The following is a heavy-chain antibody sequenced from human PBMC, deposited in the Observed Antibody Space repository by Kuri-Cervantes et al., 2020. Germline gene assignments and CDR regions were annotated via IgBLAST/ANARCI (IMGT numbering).Heavy chain of an antibody. Sequence: SETLSLTCAVSGGSTGSYYWSWIRQPAGKGLEWIGRIYTSGSTNYNPSLKSRVTISVDKSKNQFSLKLSSVTAADTAVYYCARERMSGYSSGWSDFDYWGQGTLVTVSS. D-gene: IGHD6-19*01. CDR2: IYTSGST. CDR1: GGSTGSYY. CDR3: ARERMSGYSSGWSDFDY. J-gene: IGHJ4*02. V-gene: IGHV4-4*07.